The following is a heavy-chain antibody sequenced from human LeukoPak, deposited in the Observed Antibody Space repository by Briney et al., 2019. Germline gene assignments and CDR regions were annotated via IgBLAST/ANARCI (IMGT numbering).Heavy chain of an antibody. D-gene: IGHD4-17*01. J-gene: IGHJ4*02. CDR3: ATDPAYGDYAGY. V-gene: IGHV1-24*01. CDR2: FDPEDGET. Sequence: GASVKVSCKVSGYTLTELSMHWVRQAPGKGLVWMGGFDPEDGETIYAQKFQGRVTMTEDTSTDTAYMELSSLRSEDTAVYYCATDPAYGDYAGYWGQGTLVTVSS. CDR1: GYTLTELS.